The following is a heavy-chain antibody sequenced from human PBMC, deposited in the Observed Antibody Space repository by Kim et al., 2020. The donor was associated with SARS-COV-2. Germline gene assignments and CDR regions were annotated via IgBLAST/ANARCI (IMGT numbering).Heavy chain of an antibody. Sequence: SVKDRYTTARNTATSSLYLQMNILRAEDTAVYYCARVYSDYDYYFDYWGQGTLVTVSS. D-gene: IGHD4-17*01. V-gene: IGHV3-7*04. J-gene: IGHJ4*02. CDR3: ARVYSDYDYYFDY.